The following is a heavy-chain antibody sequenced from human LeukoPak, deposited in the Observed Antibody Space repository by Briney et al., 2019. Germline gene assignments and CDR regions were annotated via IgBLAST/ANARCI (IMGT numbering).Heavy chain of an antibody. Sequence: GGSLRLSCAASGFTFSSSAMSWVRQAPGKGLEWVSTISDNGGSTYYADSVKGRFTISRDNSKNTLYLQMNSLRAEDTAIYYCAKTIVIPIALGVLDYWGQGTLVTVSS. CDR3: AKTIVIPIALGVLDY. V-gene: IGHV3-23*01. CDR2: ISDNGGST. D-gene: IGHD3-16*02. J-gene: IGHJ4*02. CDR1: GFTFSSSA.